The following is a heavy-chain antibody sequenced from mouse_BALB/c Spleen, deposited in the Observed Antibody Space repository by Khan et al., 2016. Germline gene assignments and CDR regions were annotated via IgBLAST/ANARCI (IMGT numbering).Heavy chain of an antibody. D-gene: IGHD1-1*01. Sequence: VQLQESGPGLVQPSQSLSITCTVSGFSSTSYGVHWVRQSPGKGLEWLGVIWSGGSTDYNASFISRLSISKDNSKNQVFFKMNSLQANDTAIYYCARHPYGSTYFDYGGQGTTLTVSS. CDR3: ARHPYGSTYFDY. CDR2: IWSGGST. CDR1: GFSSTSYG. V-gene: IGHV2-2*02. J-gene: IGHJ2*01.